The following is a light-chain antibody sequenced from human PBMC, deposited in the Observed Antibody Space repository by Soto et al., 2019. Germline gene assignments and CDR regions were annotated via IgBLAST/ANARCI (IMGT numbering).Light chain of an antibody. CDR1: SSEVGGYNY. CDR2: DVS. CDR3: SSYTSSSTLYV. V-gene: IGLV2-14*01. Sequence: QSVRTQPASVSGSPGQSITISCTGTSSEVGGYNYVSWYQQHPGKAPKLMIYDVSNRPSGVSNRFSGSKSGNTASLTISGLQAEDEADYYCSSYTSSSTLYVFGTGTKVTVL. J-gene: IGLJ1*01.